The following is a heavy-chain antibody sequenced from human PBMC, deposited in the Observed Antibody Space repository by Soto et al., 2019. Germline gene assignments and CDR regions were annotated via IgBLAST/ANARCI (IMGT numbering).Heavy chain of an antibody. J-gene: IGHJ6*02. CDR2: IYYSGST. CDR1: GGSISSYY. CDR3: ARDRRGYYSYGMDV. D-gene: IGHD5-12*01. V-gene: IGHV4-59*01. Sequence: QVQLQESGPGLVKPSETLSLTCTVSGGSISSYYWSWIRQPPGKGLEWIGYIYYSGSTNYNPSLKSRVTISVATSKNQFSLKLSSVTAADTAVYYCARDRRGYYSYGMDVWGQGTTVTVSS.